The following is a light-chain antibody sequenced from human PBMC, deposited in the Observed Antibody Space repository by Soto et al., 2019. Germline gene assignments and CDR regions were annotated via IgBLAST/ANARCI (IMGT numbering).Light chain of an antibody. CDR2: EVN. CDR1: SSDVGGYNY. CDR3: SSYAGSSNV. J-gene: IGLJ1*01. V-gene: IGLV2-8*01. Sequence: QSALTQPPSASGSPCQSVAISCTGTSSDVGGYNYVSWYQQHPGKAPKLMIYEVNKRPSGVPDRFSGSKSGNTASLTVSGLQAEDESDYYFSSYAGSSNVFGTGTKLTVL.